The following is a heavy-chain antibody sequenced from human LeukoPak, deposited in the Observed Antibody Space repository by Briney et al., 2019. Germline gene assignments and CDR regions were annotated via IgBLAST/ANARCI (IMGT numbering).Heavy chain of an antibody. V-gene: IGHV3-23*01. J-gene: IGHJ6*02. CDR3: YYYGMDV. CDR2: ISGSGDST. Sequence: GGSLRLSCVASGFAFSNYAMSWVRQSPGKGLEWVPGISGSGDSTYYADSVKGRFTISRDNSKNTLYLQMNSLRAEDTAVYFDYYYGMDVWGQGTTVTVSS. CDR1: GFAFSNYA.